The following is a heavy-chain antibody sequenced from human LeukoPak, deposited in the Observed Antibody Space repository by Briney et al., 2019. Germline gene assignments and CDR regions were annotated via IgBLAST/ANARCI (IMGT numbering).Heavy chain of an antibody. CDR3: ARYYFGSGSP. CDR1: GGSISSSNW. Sequence: SETLSLTCAVSGGSISSSNWWSWVRQPPGKGLEWIGEIYHSGSTNYNPSLKSRVTISVDKSKNQFSLRLTSTTAADTALYYCARYYFGSGSPWGQGVLVTVSS. D-gene: IGHD3-10*01. V-gene: IGHV4-4*02. CDR2: IYHSGST. J-gene: IGHJ5*02.